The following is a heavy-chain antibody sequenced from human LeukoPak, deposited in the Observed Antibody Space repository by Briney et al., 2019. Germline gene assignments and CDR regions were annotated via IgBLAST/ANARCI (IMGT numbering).Heavy chain of an antibody. J-gene: IGHJ5*02. CDR3: ATSAPGYSGYDCWFDP. CDR1: GGSFSGYY. V-gene: IGHV4-34*01. D-gene: IGHD5-12*01. Sequence: PSETLPITCAVYGGSFSGYYWSWIRQPPGKGLEWIGEINHSGSTNYNPSLKSRVTISVDTSKNQFSLKLSSVTAADTAVYYCATSAPGYSGYDCWFDPWGQGTLVTVSS. CDR2: INHSGST.